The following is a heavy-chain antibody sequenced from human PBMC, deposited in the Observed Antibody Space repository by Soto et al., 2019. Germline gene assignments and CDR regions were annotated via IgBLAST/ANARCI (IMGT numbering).Heavy chain of an antibody. V-gene: IGHV4-30-4*01. J-gene: IGHJ4*02. D-gene: IGHD2-2*01. CDR2: IYYSGST. Sequence: SETLSLTCTVSGGSISSGDYYWSWIRQPPGKGLEWIGYIYYSGSTYYNPSLKSRVTISVDTSKNQFSLKLSSVTAADTAVYYCARDCSSTSCYGVDYWGQGTLVTVSS. CDR1: GGSISSGDYY. CDR3: ARDCSSTSCYGVDY.